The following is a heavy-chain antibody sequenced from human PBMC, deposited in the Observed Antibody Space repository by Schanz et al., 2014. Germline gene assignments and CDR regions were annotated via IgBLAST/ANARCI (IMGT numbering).Heavy chain of an antibody. D-gene: IGHD3-10*01. J-gene: IGHJ6*02. Sequence: QVQLVESGGGVVRPGRSLRLSCAASGFTFNNYGMHWVRQAPGKGLEWVAVIWYDGTDRYYADSVKGRFTISRDNSKNTLYLQMNSLRAEDTAVYYCARGHYGLDVWGPGTSVTVSS. CDR3: ARGHYGLDV. CDR1: GFTFNNYG. CDR2: IWYDGTDR. V-gene: IGHV3-33*01.